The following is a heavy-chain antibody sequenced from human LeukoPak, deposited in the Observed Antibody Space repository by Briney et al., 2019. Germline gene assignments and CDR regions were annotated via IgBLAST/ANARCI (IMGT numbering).Heavy chain of an antibody. CDR1: GGSISSGGYC. CDR3: ARDTRYYDNSGYYYFDY. CDR2: MHYSGST. Sequence: SETLSLTCTVSGGSISSGGYCWSWIRQPPGKGLEWIGYMHYSGSTNYNPSLKSRVTISVDTSKHQFSLKLNSVTSADTAVYYCARDTRYYDNSGYYYFDYWGRGTLVTVSS. J-gene: IGHJ4*02. D-gene: IGHD3-22*01. V-gene: IGHV4-61*08.